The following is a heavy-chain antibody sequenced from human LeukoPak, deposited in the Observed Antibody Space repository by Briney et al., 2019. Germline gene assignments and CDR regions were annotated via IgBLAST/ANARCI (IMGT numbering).Heavy chain of an antibody. CDR2: IYHSGST. D-gene: IGHD3-10*01. V-gene: IGHV4-30-2*01. Sequence: SQTLSLTCAVSGGSISSGGYSWSWIRQPPGKGLEWIGYIYHSGSTYYNPSLKSRVTISVDRSKNQFSLKLSSVTAADTAVYYCARTEGRFGELGPWLDPWGQGTLVTVSS. J-gene: IGHJ5*02. CDR3: ARTEGRFGELGPWLDP. CDR1: GGSISSGGYS.